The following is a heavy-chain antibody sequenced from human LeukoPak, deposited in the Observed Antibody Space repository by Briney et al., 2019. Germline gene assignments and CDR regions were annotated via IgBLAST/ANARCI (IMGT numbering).Heavy chain of an antibody. J-gene: IGHJ4*02. D-gene: IGHD5-24*01. CDR2: IKQDESEK. V-gene: IGHV3-7*01. CDR3: ARDVEGSLDY. Sequence: PGGCLRLSCAASGFTFSNYWMAWVRQAPGKGPEWVANIKQDESEKYYVDSVKGRFTISRDNAKKSLYLRMNSLRVDDTAVYYCARDVEGSLDYWGQGTLVTVSS. CDR1: GFTFSNYW.